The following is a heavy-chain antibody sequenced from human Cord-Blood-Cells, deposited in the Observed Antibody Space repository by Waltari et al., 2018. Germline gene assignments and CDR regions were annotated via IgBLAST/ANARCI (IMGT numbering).Heavy chain of an antibody. CDR3: ARESVAAAGPFDY. CDR2: IYYSGST. V-gene: IGHV4-39*07. Sequence: QLQLQESGPGLVKPSETLSPTCTVSAGPITSRSSYWGWSRQPPGKGLEWIGSIYYSGSTYYNPSLKSRVTISVDTSKNQFSLKLSSVTAADTAVYYCARESVAAAGPFDYWGQGTLVTVSS. D-gene: IGHD6-13*01. J-gene: IGHJ4*02. CDR1: AGPITSRSSY.